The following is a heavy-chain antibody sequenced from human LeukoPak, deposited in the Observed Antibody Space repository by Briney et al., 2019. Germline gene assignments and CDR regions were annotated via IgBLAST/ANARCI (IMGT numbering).Heavy chain of an antibody. CDR1: TFILSNYW. D-gene: IGHD5-24*01. Sequence: GGSLRLSCAASTFILSNYWMSWVRPAPGKGPEWVANIKQDGSETNYMDSVKGRFTISRDNTKNSLYLQMNILRAEDTAVYYCARLTRIRDGYNHFDYWGQGTLVTVSS. CDR3: ARLTRIRDGYNHFDY. J-gene: IGHJ4*02. CDR2: IKQDGSET. V-gene: IGHV3-7*01.